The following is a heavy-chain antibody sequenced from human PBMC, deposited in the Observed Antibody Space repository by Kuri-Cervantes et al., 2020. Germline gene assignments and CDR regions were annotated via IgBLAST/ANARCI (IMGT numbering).Heavy chain of an antibody. J-gene: IGHJ6*02. CDR2: IIPIFGTA. Sequence: SVKVSCKASGGTFSSYAISWVRQAPGQGLEWMGGIIPIFGTANYAQKLQGRVTMTTDTSTSTAYMELRSLRSGDTAVYYCARALGDLYYYYGMDVWGPGTTVTVSS. CDR1: GGTFSSYA. CDR3: ARALGDLYYYYGMDV. V-gene: IGHV1-69*05. D-gene: IGHD2-21*02.